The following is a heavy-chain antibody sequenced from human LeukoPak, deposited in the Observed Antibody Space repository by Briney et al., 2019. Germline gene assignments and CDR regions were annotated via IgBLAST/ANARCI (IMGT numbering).Heavy chain of an antibody. CDR2: IYPGDSDT. Sequence: GESLKISCKGSGYSFTSYWIGWVRQMPGKGLKWMGIIYPGDSDTRYSSSFQGQVTISADKSISTAYLQWSSLKASDTAMYYCARRYNWNENNWFDPWGQGTLVTVSS. D-gene: IGHD1-1*01. V-gene: IGHV5-51*01. CDR3: ARRYNWNENNWFDP. J-gene: IGHJ5*02. CDR1: GYSFTSYW.